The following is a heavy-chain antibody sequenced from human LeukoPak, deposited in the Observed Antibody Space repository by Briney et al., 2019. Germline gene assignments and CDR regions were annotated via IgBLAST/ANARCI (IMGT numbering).Heavy chain of an antibody. Sequence: SETLSLTCAVYGGSFSGYYWSWIRQPPGKGLEWIGEINHSGSTNYNPSLKSRVTISVDTSKNQFSLKVSSVTAADTAVYYCARHLGYQLRRGYYYVMDVWGPGTTVTVS. CDR3: ARHLGYQLRRGYYYVMDV. J-gene: IGHJ6*02. CDR1: GGSFSGYY. V-gene: IGHV4-34*01. CDR2: INHSGST. D-gene: IGHD2-2*01.